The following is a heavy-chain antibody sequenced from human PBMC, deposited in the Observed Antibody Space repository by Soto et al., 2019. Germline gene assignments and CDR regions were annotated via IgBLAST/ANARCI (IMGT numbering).Heavy chain of an antibody. V-gene: IGHV3-72*01. CDR3: AMLGGWSGGSSGMDV. CDR2: IRRKANSYTT. J-gene: IGHJ6*02. CDR1: GLIFSDYH. D-gene: IGHD6-19*01. Sequence: EVPLVESGGGLVQPGGSLRLSCAASGLIFSDYHMDWVRQAPGKGLEWVGRIRRKANSYTTEYAASVKGRFTISRDYSKNSLYLQMNSLKSEDTAVYYCAMLGGWSGGSSGMDVWGQGTTVTVSS.